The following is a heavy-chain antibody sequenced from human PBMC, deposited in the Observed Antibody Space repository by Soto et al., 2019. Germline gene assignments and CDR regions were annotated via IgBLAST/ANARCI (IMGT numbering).Heavy chain of an antibody. CDR2: ISGSGGST. D-gene: IGHD3-22*01. Sequence: GSLRLSCAASGFTFSSYAMSWVRQAPGKGLEWVSAISGSGGSTYYADSVKGRFTISRDNSKNTLYLQMNSLRAEDTAVYYCAKGRAYYYDSSGYYSPSYYFDYWGQGTLVTVSS. CDR1: GFTFSSYA. V-gene: IGHV3-23*01. CDR3: AKGRAYYYDSSGYYSPSYYFDY. J-gene: IGHJ4*02.